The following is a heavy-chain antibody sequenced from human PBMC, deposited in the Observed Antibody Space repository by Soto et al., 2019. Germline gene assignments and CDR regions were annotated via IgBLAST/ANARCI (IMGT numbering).Heavy chain of an antibody. CDR3: AKDIVPGYSYEGCLDY. CDR1: GFTFSSYG. J-gene: IGHJ4*02. Sequence: QVQLVESGGGVVQPGRSLRLSCAASGFTFSSYGMHWVRQAPGKGLEWVAVISYDGSNKYYADSVKGRFTISRDNSKNTLDLQMNSLRAEDTAVDYCAKDIVPGYSYEGCLDYWGQGTLVTVSS. CDR2: ISYDGSNK. D-gene: IGHD5-18*01. V-gene: IGHV3-30*18.